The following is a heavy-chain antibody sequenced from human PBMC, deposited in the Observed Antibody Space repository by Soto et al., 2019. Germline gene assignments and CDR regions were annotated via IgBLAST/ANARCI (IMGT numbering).Heavy chain of an antibody. D-gene: IGHD6-13*01. CDR3: ARDELGYSRGGYEDYGIDV. CDR2: INSDASHT. Sequence: AGSLSVSCAASGFTFSTYRMHWIRQVPGKGLEWVSRINSDASHTYYADSVKGRFTISRDKAKNTLHLEMNSLKAEDTAVYYCARDELGYSRGGYEDYGIDVWGQGTTVTVSS. CDR1: GFTFSTYR. J-gene: IGHJ6*02. V-gene: IGHV3-74*01.